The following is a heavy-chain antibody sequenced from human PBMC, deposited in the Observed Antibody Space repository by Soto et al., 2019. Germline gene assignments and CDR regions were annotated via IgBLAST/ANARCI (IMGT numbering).Heavy chain of an antibody. D-gene: IGHD6-13*01. Sequence: PSETLSLTCAVYGGSFSGYYWSWIRQPPGKGLEWIGEINHSGSTNYNPSLKSRVTISVDTSKNQFSLKLSSVTVADTAVYYCARGHSSPLKKFDPWGQGTLVTVSS. J-gene: IGHJ5*02. CDR3: ARGHSSPLKKFDP. CDR1: GGSFSGYY. V-gene: IGHV4-34*01. CDR2: INHSGST.